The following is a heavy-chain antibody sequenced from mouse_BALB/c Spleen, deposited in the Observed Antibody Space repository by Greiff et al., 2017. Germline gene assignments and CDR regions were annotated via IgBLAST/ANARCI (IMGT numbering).Heavy chain of an antibody. CDR3: AREGYYGSSYFDY. J-gene: IGHJ2*01. V-gene: IGHV1-87*01. CDR1: GYTFTSYW. D-gene: IGHD1-1*01. Sequence: VQLQQSGAELARPGASVKLSCKASGYTFTSYWMQWVKQRPGQGLEWIGAIYPGDGDTRYTQKFKGKATLTADKSSSTAYMQLSSLASEDSAVYYCAREGYYGSSYFDYWGQGTTLTVSS. CDR2: IYPGDGDT.